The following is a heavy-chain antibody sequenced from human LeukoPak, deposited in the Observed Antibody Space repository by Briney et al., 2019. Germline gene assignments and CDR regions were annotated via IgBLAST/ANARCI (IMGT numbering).Heavy chain of an antibody. V-gene: IGHV5-51*01. Sequence: GESLKISCKGSGYSFTSNWIGWVRQMPGKGLEWMGIVYPGGSDTRYSPSFQGQVTISADKSISTAYLQWNSLKASDTAMYYCARERCSGGSCSPFDYWGQGTLVTVSS. CDR1: GYSFTSNW. J-gene: IGHJ4*02. D-gene: IGHD2-15*01. CDR3: ARERCSGGSCSPFDY. CDR2: VYPGGSDT.